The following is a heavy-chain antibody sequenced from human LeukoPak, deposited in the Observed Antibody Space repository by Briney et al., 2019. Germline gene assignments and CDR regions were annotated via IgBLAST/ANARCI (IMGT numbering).Heavy chain of an antibody. CDR3: ARAKIASTVIYYYMDV. J-gene: IGHJ6*03. CDR2: ISSNGGST. D-gene: IGHD2-21*02. Sequence: GGSLRLSCAASGFTFSFYAMHWVRQAPGKGLEYVSAISSNGGSTYYANSVKGRFTISRDNSKNTLYLQMGSLRAEDMAVYYCARAKIASTVIYYYMDVWGKGTTVTVSS. CDR1: GFTFSFYA. V-gene: IGHV3-64*01.